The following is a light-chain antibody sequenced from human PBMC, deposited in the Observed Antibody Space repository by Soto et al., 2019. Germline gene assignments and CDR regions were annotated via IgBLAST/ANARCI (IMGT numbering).Light chain of an antibody. CDR1: QNIKTY. CDR2: AAS. Sequence: DIQMTQSPSSLSASVGASVTITCRASQNIKTYLNWYQQKPGKAPNLLIYAASSLHSGVPSRFSGSGSGTDFTLTISSLQPEDFATYYCQQSFSSPPLTFGQGTKVEIK. V-gene: IGKV1-39*01. CDR3: QQSFSSPPLT. J-gene: IGKJ1*01.